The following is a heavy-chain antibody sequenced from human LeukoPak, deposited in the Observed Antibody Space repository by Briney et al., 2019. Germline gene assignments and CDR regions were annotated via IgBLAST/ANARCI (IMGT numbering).Heavy chain of an antibody. CDR2: INHSGST. D-gene: IGHD2-2*01. Sequence: SETLSLTCAVYGGSFSGYYWSWIRQPPGKGLEWIGEINHSGSTNYNPSLKSRVTISVDTSKNQFSLKLSSVTAVDTAVYYCARGAPIVVVPAARNNRAPWFDPWGQGTLVTVSS. CDR1: GGSFSGYY. CDR3: ARGAPIVVVPAARNNRAPWFDP. V-gene: IGHV4-34*01. J-gene: IGHJ5*02.